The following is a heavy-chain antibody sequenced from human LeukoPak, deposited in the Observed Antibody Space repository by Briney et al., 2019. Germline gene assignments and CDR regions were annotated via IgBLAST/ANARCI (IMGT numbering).Heavy chain of an antibody. CDR2: ISSSGSTI. D-gene: IGHD3-3*01. V-gene: IGHV3-48*03. CDR3: AREGLGLTISSYYFDY. Sequence: GGSLRLSCAASGFTFSSYEMNWVRQAPGKGLEWVSYISSSGSTIYYADSVKGRFTISRDNAKNSLYLQMNSLRAEDTAVYYCAREGLGLTISSYYFDYWGQGTLVTVSS. CDR1: GFTFSSYE. J-gene: IGHJ4*02.